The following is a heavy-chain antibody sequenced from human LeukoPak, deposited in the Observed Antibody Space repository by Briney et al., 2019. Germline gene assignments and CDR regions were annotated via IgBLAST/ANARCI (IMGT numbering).Heavy chain of an antibody. CDR1: GFTFSSYW. CDR3: ARITGYDSSGFPVDFDY. CDR2: INSDGSST. Sequence: PGGSLRLSCAASGFTFSSYWMHLVRQAPGKGLVWVSRINSDGSSTSYADSVKGRFTISRDNAKNTLYLQMNSLRAEDTAVYYCARITGYDSSGFPVDFDYWGQGTLVTVSS. V-gene: IGHV3-74*01. D-gene: IGHD3-22*01. J-gene: IGHJ4*02.